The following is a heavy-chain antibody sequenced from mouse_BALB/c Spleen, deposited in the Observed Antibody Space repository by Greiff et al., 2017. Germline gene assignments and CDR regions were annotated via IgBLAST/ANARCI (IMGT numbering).Heavy chain of an antibody. Sequence: EVQGVESGGGLVQPGGSRKLSCAASGFTFSSFGMHWVRQAPEKGLEWVAYISSGSSTIYYADTVKGRFTISRDNPKNTLFLQMTSLRSEDTAMYYCARSHYGNYFDYWGQGTTLTVSS. V-gene: IGHV5-17*02. J-gene: IGHJ2*01. CDR1: GFTFSSFG. D-gene: IGHD2-1*01. CDR2: ISSGSSTI. CDR3: ARSHYGNYFDY.